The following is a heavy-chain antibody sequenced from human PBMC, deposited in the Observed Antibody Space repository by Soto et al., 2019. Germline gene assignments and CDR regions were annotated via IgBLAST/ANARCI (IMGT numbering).Heavy chain of an antibody. Sequence: QVQLVQSGAEVKKPGASVKVSCKTSGYTFTTYAMHWVRQAPGQRLEWMGWINAGGGDTKYSQRFQGRVTISRDTSASTVGMELSSLTPEDTAVYYCARGRVVRGVTPSVPHDFWGQGTLVTVSS. CDR2: INAGGGDT. CDR3: ARGRVVRGVTPSVPHDF. D-gene: IGHD3-10*01. J-gene: IGHJ4*02. CDR1: GYTFTTYA. V-gene: IGHV1-3*01.